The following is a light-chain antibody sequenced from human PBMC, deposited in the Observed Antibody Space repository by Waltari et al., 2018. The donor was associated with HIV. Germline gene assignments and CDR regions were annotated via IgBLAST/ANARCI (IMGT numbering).Light chain of an antibody. CDR1: DSDFGLYNF. Sequence: SAVTQPASVSGLHGQSITISCTGGDSDFGLYNFVSWYQPHPGRVPRLILYDVDSRAPGISDRFSGSRSGPTASLNISRLRAEDEADDYCASFTGDDTLLFGGGTKVTVL. V-gene: IGLV2-14*03. CDR3: ASFTGDDTLL. J-gene: IGLJ3*02. CDR2: DVD.